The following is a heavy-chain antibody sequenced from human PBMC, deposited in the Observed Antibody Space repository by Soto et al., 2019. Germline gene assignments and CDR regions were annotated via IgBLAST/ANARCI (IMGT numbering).Heavy chain of an antibody. J-gene: IGHJ6*02. Sequence: PSETLSLTCTVSGGSVSSGSYYWSWIRQPPGKGLEWIGSIYYSGSTYYNPSLKSRVTISVDTSKNQFSLKLSSVTAADTAVYYCALGYCSSTSCYDRLNYYYGMDVWGQGTTVTVSS. CDR3: ALGYCSSTSCYDRLNYYYGMDV. CDR1: GGSVSSGSYY. D-gene: IGHD2-2*01. CDR2: IYYSGST. V-gene: IGHV4-39*01.